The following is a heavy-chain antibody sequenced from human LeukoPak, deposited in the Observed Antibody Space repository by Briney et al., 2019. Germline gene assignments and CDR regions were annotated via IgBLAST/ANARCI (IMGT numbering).Heavy chain of an antibody. V-gene: IGHV3-23*01. Sequence: GGSLGLSCAASGFTFSSYAMSWVRQAPGKGLEWVSAISGSGGSTYYADSVKGRFTISRDNSKNTLYLQMNSLRAEDTAVYYCAKAGEVWLVVYYFDYWGQGTLVTVSS. CDR1: GFTFSSYA. CDR2: ISGSGGST. D-gene: IGHD3-10*01. CDR3: AKAGEVWLVVYYFDY. J-gene: IGHJ4*02.